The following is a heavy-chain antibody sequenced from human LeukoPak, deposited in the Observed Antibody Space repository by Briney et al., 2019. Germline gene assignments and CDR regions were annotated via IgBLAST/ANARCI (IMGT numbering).Heavy chain of an antibody. CDR2: IKEDESAK. V-gene: IGHV3-7*01. D-gene: IGHD1-26*01. CDR1: GFTFSTYW. Sequence: GGSLRLSCAASGFTFSTYWVAWVRQAPGKGLEWVANIKEDESAKHQADSVKGRFTISRDNAQNLVYLQMSRLRGEDTAVYYCARDVGGSLDHWGRGTLVTVSS. CDR3: ARDVGGSLDH. J-gene: IGHJ4*02.